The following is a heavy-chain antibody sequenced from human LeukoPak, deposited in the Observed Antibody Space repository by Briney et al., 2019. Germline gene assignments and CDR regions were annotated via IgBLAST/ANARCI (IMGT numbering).Heavy chain of an antibody. CDR3: ARDLGSSGWYGKFDY. CDR2: INHSGST. Sequence: PSETLSLTCAVYGGSFSGCYWSWIRQPPGKGLEWIGEINHSGSTNYNPSLKSRVTISVDSSKSQFSLKLSSVTAADTAVYYCARDLGSSGWYGKFDYWGQGTLVTVSS. CDR1: GGSFSGCY. D-gene: IGHD6-19*01. V-gene: IGHV4-34*01. J-gene: IGHJ4*02.